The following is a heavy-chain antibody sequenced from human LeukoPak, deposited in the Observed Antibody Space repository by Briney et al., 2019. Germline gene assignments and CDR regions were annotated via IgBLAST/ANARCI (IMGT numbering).Heavy chain of an antibody. V-gene: IGHV4-34*01. Sequence: PSETLSLTCVVDGGYFSGFYWTWIRQAPGKGLEWIGEISYSGSTKYNPSLKSQVTIEVDTSKKQISLNLSSVTAADTAVYYCAKGKAGHYHSVTDEYYYYMDVWGKGTTVIVSS. D-gene: IGHD3-9*01. CDR2: ISYSGST. J-gene: IGHJ6*03. CDR1: GGYFSGFY. CDR3: AKGKAGHYHSVTDEYYYYMDV.